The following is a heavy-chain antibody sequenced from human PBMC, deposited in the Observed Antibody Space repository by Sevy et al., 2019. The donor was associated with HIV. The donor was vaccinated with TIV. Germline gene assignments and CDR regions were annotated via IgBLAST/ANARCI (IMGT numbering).Heavy chain of an antibody. Sequence: ASVKVSCKASGYTFTSYGISWVRQAPGQGLEWMEWISAYNGNTNYAQKLQGRVTMTTDTSTSTAYMELRSLRSDDTAVHYCARGSTVSTYYYYYYYMDVWGKGTTVTVSS. D-gene: IGHD4-17*01. CDR1: GYTFTSYG. V-gene: IGHV1-18*04. J-gene: IGHJ6*03. CDR3: ARGSTVSTYYYYYYYMDV. CDR2: ISAYNGNT.